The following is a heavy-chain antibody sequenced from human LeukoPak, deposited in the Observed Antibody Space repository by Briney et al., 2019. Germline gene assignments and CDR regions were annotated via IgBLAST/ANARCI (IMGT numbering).Heavy chain of an antibody. CDR2: IHNSGTT. J-gene: IGHJ4*02. Sequence: PSETLSLTCTVSGGSISGYYWSWIRQSPGEGLEWIGYIHNSGTTNYNPSLKSRVTLSVDTSKNQISLKLSSVTAADTAVYYCARTTPIYDSSGYSRYYFDSWGQGTLVTVSS. D-gene: IGHD3-22*01. V-gene: IGHV4-59*13. CDR3: ARTTPIYDSSGYSRYYFDS. CDR1: GGSISGYY.